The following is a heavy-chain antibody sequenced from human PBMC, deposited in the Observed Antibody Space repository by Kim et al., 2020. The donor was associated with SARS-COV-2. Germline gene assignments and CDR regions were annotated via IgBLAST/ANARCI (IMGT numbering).Heavy chain of an antibody. D-gene: IGHD1-26*01. CDR2: ISAYNGNT. Sequence: ASVKVSCKASGLTFTSYGFIWVRQAPGRGLEWMGWISAYNGNTNYAQKLQGRVTMTTDTATSTAYVELRSLRYYDSAVYYCARARTVGTTGPSPGGYWGQGTLVTVSS. V-gene: IGHV1-18*01. J-gene: IGHJ4*02. CDR3: ARARTVGTTGPSPGGY. CDR1: GLTFTSYG.